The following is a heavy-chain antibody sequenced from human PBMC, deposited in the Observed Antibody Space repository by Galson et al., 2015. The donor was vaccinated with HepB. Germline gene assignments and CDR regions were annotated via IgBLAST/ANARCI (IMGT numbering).Heavy chain of an antibody. D-gene: IGHD6-19*01. CDR1: GFTFSSYS. J-gene: IGHJ4*02. Sequence: SLRLSCAASGFTFSSYSMNWVRQAPGKGLEWVSSISSSSTFIYYADSAKGRFTISRDNGKNSLYLQMSSLRAEDTAVYYCARDESGAVAGGKSDYWGQGTLVTVSS. V-gene: IGHV3-21*01. CDR3: ARDESGAVAGGKSDY. CDR2: ISSSSTFI.